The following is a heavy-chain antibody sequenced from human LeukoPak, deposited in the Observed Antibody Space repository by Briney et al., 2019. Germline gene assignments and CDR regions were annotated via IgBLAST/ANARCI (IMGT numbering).Heavy chain of an antibody. D-gene: IGHD6-13*01. CDR2: INHSGST. CDR1: GGSFSGYY. Sequence: SETLSLTCAVYGGSFSGYYWNWIRQPPGEGLEWIGEINHSGSTNYNPSLKSRVTISVDTSKNQFSLKLSSVTTADTAVYYCARFPIAAAGAYYFDYWGQGTLVTVSS. CDR3: ARFPIAAAGAYYFDY. V-gene: IGHV4-34*01. J-gene: IGHJ4*02.